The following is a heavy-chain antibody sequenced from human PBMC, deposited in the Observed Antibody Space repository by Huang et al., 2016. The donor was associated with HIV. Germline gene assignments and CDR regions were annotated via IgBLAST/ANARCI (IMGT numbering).Heavy chain of an antibody. D-gene: IGHD3-16*02. CDR3: AREGQAQGYRMGSWDY. CDR2: IHIGGST. J-gene: IGHJ4*02. CDR1: GFTVSSHY. V-gene: IGHV3-53*01. Sequence: EVQLVESGGGLIEPGGSLRLSCAASGFTVSSHYMSWVRQAPGKGPEWVAAIHIGGSTYYRDSVNGRFTISRDNSKNTRYLQMSSLRVEDTAIYYCAREGQAQGYRMGSWDYWGQGTLVAVSS.